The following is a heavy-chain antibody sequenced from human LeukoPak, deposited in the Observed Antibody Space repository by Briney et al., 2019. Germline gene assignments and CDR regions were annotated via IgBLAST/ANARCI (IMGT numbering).Heavy chain of an antibody. Sequence: GGSLRLSCAASGFTFSSYSMNWVRQAPGKGLEWVSSISSSSSYIYYADSVKGRFTISRDNAKSSLYLQMNSLRAEDTAVYYCARESRGWFDPWGQGTLVTVSS. CDR1: GFTFSSYS. CDR2: ISSSSSYI. V-gene: IGHV3-21*01. CDR3: ARESRGWFDP. D-gene: IGHD5-24*01. J-gene: IGHJ5*02.